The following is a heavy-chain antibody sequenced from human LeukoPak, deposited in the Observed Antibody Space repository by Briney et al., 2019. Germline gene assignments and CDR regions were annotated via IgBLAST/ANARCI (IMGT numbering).Heavy chain of an antibody. V-gene: IGHV1-69*05. CDR1: GGTFSSYA. CDR2: IIPIFGTA. CDR3: ARARDILTGYDYYYYMDV. J-gene: IGHJ6*03. Sequence: SVEVSCKASGGTFSSYAISWVRQAPGQGLEWMGGIIPIFGTANYAQKFQGRVTITTDESTSTAYMELSSLRSEDTAVYYCARARDILTGYDYYYYMDVWGKGTTVTVSS. D-gene: IGHD3-9*01.